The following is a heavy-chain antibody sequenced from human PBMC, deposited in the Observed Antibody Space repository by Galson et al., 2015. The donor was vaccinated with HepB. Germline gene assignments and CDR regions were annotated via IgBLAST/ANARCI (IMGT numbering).Heavy chain of an antibody. CDR2: IGTAGDT. V-gene: IGHV3-13*01. Sequence: SLRLSCAASGFTFSSYDMHWVRQATGKGLEWVSAIGTAGDTYYPGSVKGRFTISRENAKNSLYLQMNSLRAGDTAVYYCARGINYYDSSGPYYFDYWGQGTLVTVSS. J-gene: IGHJ4*02. D-gene: IGHD3-22*01. CDR1: GFTFSSYD. CDR3: ARGINYYDSSGPYYFDY.